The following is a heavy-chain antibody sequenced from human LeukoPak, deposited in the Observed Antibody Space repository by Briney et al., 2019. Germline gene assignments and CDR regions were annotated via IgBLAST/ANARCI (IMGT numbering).Heavy chain of an antibody. V-gene: IGHV1-69*05. D-gene: IGHD4-23*01. CDR3: VRTGTVVRRVPYYFDY. J-gene: IGHJ4*02. Sequence: GASVKVSCKASGGTFSSYAISWVRQAPGQGLEWMGGIIPIFGTANYAQKFQGRVTITTDESTSTAYMELSSLRSEDTAVYYCVRTGTVVRRVPYYFDYWGQGTLVTVSS. CDR2: IIPIFGTA. CDR1: GGTFSSYA.